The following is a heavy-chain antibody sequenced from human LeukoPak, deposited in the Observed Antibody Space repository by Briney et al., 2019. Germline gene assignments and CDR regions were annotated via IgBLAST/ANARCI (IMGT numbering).Heavy chain of an antibody. CDR1: GLTVSSNY. CDR2: IYRDGRT. V-gene: IGHV3-66*01. D-gene: IGHD3-10*01. J-gene: IGHJ4*02. Sequence: GGSLRLSCAASGLTVSSNYMSWVRQAPGKGLEGVSVIYRDGRTYYSDTVKGRFTISIDTSKNTLYLQMNSLRVEDAAVYYCARDRYYASENYLLFDCWGQGALVTVSS. CDR3: ARDRYYASENYLLFDC.